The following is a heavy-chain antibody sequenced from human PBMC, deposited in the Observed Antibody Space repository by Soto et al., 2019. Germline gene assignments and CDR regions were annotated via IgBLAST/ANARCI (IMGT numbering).Heavy chain of an antibody. CDR2: ISYDGSNK. J-gene: IGHJ4*02. Sequence: GGSLRLSCAVSGFTFSNYGMHWVRQAPGKGLEWVGVISYDGSNKYYADSVKGRFTISRDNSKNTLYLQMSSLRDGDTAVYYCAKTNLVVVVAAPIDYWGQGTLVTVSS. CDR1: GFTFSNYG. D-gene: IGHD2-15*01. V-gene: IGHV3-30*18. CDR3: AKTNLVVVVAAPIDY.